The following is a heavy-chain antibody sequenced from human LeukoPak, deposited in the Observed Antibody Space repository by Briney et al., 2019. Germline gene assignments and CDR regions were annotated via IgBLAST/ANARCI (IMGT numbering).Heavy chain of an antibody. CDR3: ASRSGSTPYYFDY. V-gene: IGHV1-18*01. CDR1: DYTFTSQG. CDR2: VNTYNGKT. Sequence: ASVKVSCKASDYTFTSQGISWVRQAPGQGLEWMGWVNTYNGKTNYAQKFQGRVTMTADTSTSTAYLELRSLRSDDTAVYYCASRSGSTPYYFDYWGQGTLVTVSS. D-gene: IGHD3-3*01. J-gene: IGHJ4*02.